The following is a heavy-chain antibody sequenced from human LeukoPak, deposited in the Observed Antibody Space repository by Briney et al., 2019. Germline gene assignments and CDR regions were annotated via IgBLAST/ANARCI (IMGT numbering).Heavy chain of an antibody. Sequence: SETLSLTCAVYGGSFSGYYWSWIRQPPGKGLEWIGEINHSGSTNYNPSLKSRVTISVDTSKNQFSLKLSSVTAADTAVYYCARLRFGEPFDPWGQGTLVTVSS. J-gene: IGHJ5*02. CDR3: ARLRFGEPFDP. D-gene: IGHD3-10*01. V-gene: IGHV4-34*01. CDR1: GGSFSGYY. CDR2: INHSGST.